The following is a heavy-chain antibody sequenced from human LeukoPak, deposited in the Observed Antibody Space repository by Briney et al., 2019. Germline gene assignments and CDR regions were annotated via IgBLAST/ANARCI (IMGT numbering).Heavy chain of an antibody. Sequence: PSETLSLTCTVSGGSISSSSYYWGWIRQPPGKGLEWIGSIYYSGSTYYNPSLKSRVTISVDTSKNQFSLKLSSVTAADTAVYYCARLPDRGSYYAFDIWGQGTMVTVSS. CDR3: ARLPDRGSYYAFDI. D-gene: IGHD1-26*01. CDR2: IYYSGST. J-gene: IGHJ3*02. V-gene: IGHV4-39*01. CDR1: GGSISSSSYY.